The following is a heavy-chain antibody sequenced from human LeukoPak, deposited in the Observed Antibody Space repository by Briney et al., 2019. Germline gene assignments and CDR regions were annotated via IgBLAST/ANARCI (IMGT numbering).Heavy chain of an antibody. V-gene: IGHV1-8*03. D-gene: IGHD4-23*01. CDR1: GYTFGTYD. J-gene: IGHJ4*02. CDR3: ARVLGGGNSIHFDY. CDR2: TNPNTGNT. Sequence: ASVKVSCKASGYTFGTYDTNWVRQATGQGLEWMGWTNPNTGNTGYAQKFQGRVTISSNSAITTAYLELSSLRSEDTAVYFCARVLGGGNSIHFDYWGQGTLVTVPS.